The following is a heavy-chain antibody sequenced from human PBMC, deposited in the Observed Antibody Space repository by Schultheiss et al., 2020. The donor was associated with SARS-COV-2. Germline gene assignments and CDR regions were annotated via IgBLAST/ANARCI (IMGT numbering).Heavy chain of an antibody. J-gene: IGHJ4*02. V-gene: IGHV3-23*01. CDR2: ISGIGDTT. Sequence: GGSLRLSCAASGFTFSDNAMSWVRQAPGRGLEWVSIISGIGDTTYYADSVKGRFTISRDSSKNTLYLQMNSLRAEDTAVYYCAKDRHYYYDSSGHDYWGQGTLVTVSS. CDR1: GFTFSDNA. D-gene: IGHD3-22*01. CDR3: AKDRHYYYDSSGHDY.